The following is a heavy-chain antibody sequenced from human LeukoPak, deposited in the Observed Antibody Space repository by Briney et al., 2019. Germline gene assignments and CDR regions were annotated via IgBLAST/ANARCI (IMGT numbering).Heavy chain of an antibody. CDR3: ARSDDYVWGSYPMYYFDY. V-gene: IGHV3-48*01. J-gene: IGHJ4*02. D-gene: IGHD3-16*02. CDR1: GLTFSSYS. CDR2: ISSSSSTI. Sequence: KAGGSLRLSCAASGLTFSSYSMNWVRQAPGKGLEWVSYISSSSSTIYYADSVKGRFTISRDNAKNSLYLQMNSLRAEDTAVYYCARSDDYVWGSYPMYYFDYWGQGTLVTVSS.